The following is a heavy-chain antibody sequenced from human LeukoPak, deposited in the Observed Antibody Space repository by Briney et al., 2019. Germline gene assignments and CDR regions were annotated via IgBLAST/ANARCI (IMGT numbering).Heavy chain of an antibody. V-gene: IGHV4-4*07. CDR1: GGSISSYY. CDR2: IYTSGST. D-gene: IGHD3-3*01. J-gene: IGHJ3*02. Sequence: SETLSLTCTVCGGSISSYYWSWIRQPAGKGLEWIGRIYTSGSTNYNPSLKSRVTMSVDTSKNQFSLKLSSVTAADTAVYYCARCITIFGVVTPLDAFDIWGQGTMVTVSS. CDR3: ARCITIFGVVTPLDAFDI.